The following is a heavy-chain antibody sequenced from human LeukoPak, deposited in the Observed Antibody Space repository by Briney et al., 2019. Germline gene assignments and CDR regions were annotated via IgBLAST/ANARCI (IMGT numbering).Heavy chain of an antibody. V-gene: IGHV1-69*13. CDR2: IIPIFGTA. J-gene: IGHJ6*02. D-gene: IGHD6-13*01. Sequence: SVKVSCKASGGTFSSCAISWVRQAPGQGLEWMGGIIPIFGTANYAKKFQGRVTITADESTSTAYMELSSLRSEDTAVYYCARDHSSSWGTDYYGMDVWGQGTTVTVSS. CDR1: GGTFSSCA. CDR3: ARDHSSSWGTDYYGMDV.